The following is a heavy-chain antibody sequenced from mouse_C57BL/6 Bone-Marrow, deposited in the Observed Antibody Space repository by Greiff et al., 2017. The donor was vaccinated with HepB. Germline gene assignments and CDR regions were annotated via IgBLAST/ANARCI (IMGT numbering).Heavy chain of an antibody. CDR3: ASPYDGYHYFDY. Sequence: VQLQQSGPELVKPGASVKMSCKASGYTFTDYNMHWVKQSHGKSLEWIGYINPNNGGTSYNQKFKGKATLTVNKSSSTAYMELRSLTSEDSAVYYCASPYDGYHYFDYWGQGTTLTVSS. D-gene: IGHD2-3*01. J-gene: IGHJ2*01. V-gene: IGHV1-22*01. CDR2: INPNNGGT. CDR1: GYTFTDYN.